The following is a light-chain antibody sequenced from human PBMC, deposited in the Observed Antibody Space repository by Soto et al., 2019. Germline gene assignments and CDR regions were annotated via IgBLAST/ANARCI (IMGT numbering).Light chain of an antibody. CDR3: QQYNTWPLT. CDR2: DAS. J-gene: IGKJ3*01. V-gene: IGKV3-15*01. Sequence: ETVMTQSPATLSVSPGERPTLSCRASQSVSSNLAWYQQKPGQAPMRLIYDASTRATGIPARFSGSGSGTEFTLTISSLQSEDFAVYYCQQYNTWPLTFGPGTKVYIK. CDR1: QSVSSN.